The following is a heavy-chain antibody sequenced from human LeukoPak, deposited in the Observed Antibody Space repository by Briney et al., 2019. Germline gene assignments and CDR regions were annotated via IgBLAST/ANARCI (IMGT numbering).Heavy chain of an antibody. Sequence: SETLSLTCTVSGGSISSSSYYWGWIRQPPGKGLEWIGSIYYSGSTYYNPSLKSRVTISVDTSKNQFSLKLSSVTAADTAVYYCARDGSGVADYYYYGMDVWGQGTTVTVSS. V-gene: IGHV4-39*07. D-gene: IGHD2-21*01. CDR3: ARDGSGVADYYYYGMDV. CDR1: GGSISSSSYY. CDR2: IYYSGST. J-gene: IGHJ6*02.